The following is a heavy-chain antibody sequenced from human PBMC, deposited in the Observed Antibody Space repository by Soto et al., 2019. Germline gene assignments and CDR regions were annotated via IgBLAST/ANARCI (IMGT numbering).Heavy chain of an antibody. Sequence: LSLTCTVSGASISRYYWSWIRQSPGKGLEWIGYMYYSGNANYNPSLRSRITISVDTSKNQFSLNLNSVTAADTAVYYCAREYPVHRAYFDYWGQGILVTVSS. CDR2: MYYSGNA. V-gene: IGHV4-59*01. J-gene: IGHJ4*01. D-gene: IGHD1-1*01. CDR3: AREYPVHRAYFDY. CDR1: GASISRYY.